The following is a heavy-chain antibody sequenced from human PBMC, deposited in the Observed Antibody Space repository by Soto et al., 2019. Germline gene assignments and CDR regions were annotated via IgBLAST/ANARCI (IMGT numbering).Heavy chain of an antibody. Sequence: GGSLRLSCAASGFTFSSYSMNWVRQAPGKGLEWVSYISSSSSTIYYADSVKGRFTISRDNAKNSLYLQMNSLRDEDTAVYYCARDSYYGDYGGYYYYGMDVWGQGTTVTVSS. CDR1: GFTFSSYS. V-gene: IGHV3-48*02. CDR2: ISSSSSTI. CDR3: ARDSYYGDYGGYYYYGMDV. D-gene: IGHD4-17*01. J-gene: IGHJ6*02.